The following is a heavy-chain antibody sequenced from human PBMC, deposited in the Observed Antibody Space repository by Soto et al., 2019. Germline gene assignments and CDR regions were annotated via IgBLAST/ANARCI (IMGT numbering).Heavy chain of an antibody. J-gene: IGHJ4*02. D-gene: IGHD6-19*01. CDR2: IYSSGST. Sequence: PSETLSLTCTVSGGSISSYYWNWIRQPPGKGLKWIGYIYSSGSTNYNPSLKSRLTMSVDTSKNQFSLNLTSVTAADTAVYYCARFGSIAVTRFDYWGQGVLVTVSS. CDR1: GGSISSYY. V-gene: IGHV4-59*08. CDR3: ARFGSIAVTRFDY.